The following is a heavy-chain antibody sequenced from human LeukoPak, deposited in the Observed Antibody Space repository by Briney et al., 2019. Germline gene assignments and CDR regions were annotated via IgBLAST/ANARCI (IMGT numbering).Heavy chain of an antibody. CDR1: GFTFTSYG. CDR2: ISYDGSNK. Sequence: QPGGSLRLSCAASGFTFTSYGMHWVRQAPGKGLEWVAVISYDGSNKYYADSVKGRFTISRDNSKNTLYPQMNSLRAEDTAVYYCAKDRKQWLVEYYFDYWGQGTLVTVSS. CDR3: AKDRKQWLVEYYFDY. V-gene: IGHV3-30*18. D-gene: IGHD6-19*01. J-gene: IGHJ4*02.